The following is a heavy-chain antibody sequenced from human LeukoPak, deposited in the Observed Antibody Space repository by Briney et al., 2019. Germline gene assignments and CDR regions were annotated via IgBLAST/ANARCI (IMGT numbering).Heavy chain of an antibody. CDR1: GGSISSGSYY. D-gene: IGHD2-8*02. V-gene: IGHV4-61*02. CDR2: ICTSGST. J-gene: IGHJ4*02. CDR3: ARVCLDWRCLDY. Sequence: SQTLSLTCTVSGGSISSGSYYWSWIRQPAGKGREWIGRICTSGSTNYNPSLKSRVTISVDTSKNQFSLKLSSVTAADTAVYYCARVCLDWRCLDYWGQGTLVTVSS.